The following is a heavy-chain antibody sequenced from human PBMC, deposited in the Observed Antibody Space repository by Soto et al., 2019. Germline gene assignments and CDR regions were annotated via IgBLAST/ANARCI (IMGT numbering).Heavy chain of an antibody. CDR3: AIQPAP. CDR2: IKQDGSQK. V-gene: IGHV3-7*01. D-gene: IGHD2-2*01. Sequence: PGGSLRLSCAASGFTFSNFWMSWVRQAPGRGLEWLANIKQDGSQKFYVDSVKSRFTISRDNAKNSLYLQMSSLRAEDTAVYYCAIQPAPWGQGTLVTVSS. J-gene: IGHJ5*02. CDR1: GFTFSNFW.